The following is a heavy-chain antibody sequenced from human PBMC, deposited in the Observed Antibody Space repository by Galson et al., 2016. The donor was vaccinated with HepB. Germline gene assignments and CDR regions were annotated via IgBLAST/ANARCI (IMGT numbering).Heavy chain of an antibody. CDR2: VSGPSFYI. D-gene: IGHD2-15*01. J-gene: IGHJ6*03. CDR1: GFTFTSYT. Sequence: SLRLSCAASGFTFTSYTMNWVRQAPGKALEWVASVSGPSFYIFYTDSVKGRFTISRDNAINSLFLQMHDLRPEDTAVYYCARGCQQPPAYYYYYIDVWGKGTTVTVSS. V-gene: IGHV3-21*01. CDR3: ARGCQQPPAYYYYYIDV.